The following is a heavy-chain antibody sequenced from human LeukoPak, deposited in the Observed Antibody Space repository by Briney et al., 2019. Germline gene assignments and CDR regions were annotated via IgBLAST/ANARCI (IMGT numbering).Heavy chain of an antibody. CDR1: GGSISSGGYY. Sequence: SETLSLTCTVSGGSISSGGYYWSWIRQPPGKGLEWIGYIYYSGSTNYNPSLKSRVTISVDTSKNQFSLKLSSVTAADTAVYYCAREVDYYDSSGFWFDPWGQGTLVTVSS. CDR3: AREVDYYDSSGFWFDP. CDR2: IYYSGST. J-gene: IGHJ5*02. V-gene: IGHV4-61*08. D-gene: IGHD3-22*01.